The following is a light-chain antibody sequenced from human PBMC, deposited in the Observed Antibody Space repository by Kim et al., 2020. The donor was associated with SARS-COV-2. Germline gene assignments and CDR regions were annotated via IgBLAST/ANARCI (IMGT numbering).Light chain of an antibody. Sequence: DIQMTQSPSAMSASVGDRVTITCRASRDINNFLGWFQQKPGEAPKRLIHAASSLQSGVPSRFSGSGSGTEFTLTISSLQPEDFATYYCVQYATFPRTVGQGTKVDIK. J-gene: IGKJ1*01. CDR1: RDINNF. CDR3: VQYATFPRT. CDR2: AAS. V-gene: IGKV1-17*03.